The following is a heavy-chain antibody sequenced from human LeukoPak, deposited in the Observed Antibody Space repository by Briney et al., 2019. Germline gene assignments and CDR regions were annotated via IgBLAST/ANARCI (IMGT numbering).Heavy chain of an antibody. Sequence: GGSLRLSCAASGFTFSSHWMHWVRQAPGKGLEWVSRINPAGSDTRYADSVKGRFTISRDNAKNTLYLLMNSLRGEDTAVYYCATFWGSLESDYLRDAMDVWGQGTTVTVSS. V-gene: IGHV3-74*01. J-gene: IGHJ6*02. CDR2: INPAGSDT. D-gene: IGHD4-17*01. CDR1: GFTFSSHW. CDR3: ATFWGSLESDYLRDAMDV.